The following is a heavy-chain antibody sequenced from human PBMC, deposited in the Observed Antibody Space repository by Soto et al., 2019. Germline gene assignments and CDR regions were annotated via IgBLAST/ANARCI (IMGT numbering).Heavy chain of an antibody. CDR3: ARARYSGSSFDP. CDR2: ISYDGSNK. CDR1: GFTFSSYA. V-gene: IGHV3-30-3*01. Sequence: GGSLRLPCSASGFTFSSYAMHWVRQAPGKGLEWVAVISYDGSNKYYADSVKGRFTISRDNSKNTLYLQMNSLRAEDTAVYYCARARYSGSSFDPWGQGTLVTVSS. D-gene: IGHD1-26*01. J-gene: IGHJ5*02.